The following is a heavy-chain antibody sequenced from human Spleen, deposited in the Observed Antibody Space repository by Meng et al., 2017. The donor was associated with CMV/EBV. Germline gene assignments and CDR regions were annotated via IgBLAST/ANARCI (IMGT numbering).Heavy chain of an antibody. CDR3: ARDGTHYDFWRLESNWFDP. D-gene: IGHD3-3*01. Sequence: GGSLRLSCSASGFTFSSYSMNWVRQAPAKGLEWASSISSSSSYIYYADSVKGRFTISRDNAKNSLYLQMNSLRAEDTAVYYCARDGTHYDFWRLESNWFDPWGQGTLVTVSS. CDR2: ISSSSSYI. J-gene: IGHJ5*02. V-gene: IGHV3-21*01. CDR1: GFTFSSYS.